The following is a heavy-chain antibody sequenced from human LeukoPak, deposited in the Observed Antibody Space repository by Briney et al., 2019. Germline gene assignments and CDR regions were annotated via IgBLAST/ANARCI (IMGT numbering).Heavy chain of an antibody. Sequence: ASVKVSCKASGGTFSSYAISWVRQAPGQGLEWMGRIIPILGIANYAQKFQGRVTITADKSTSTAYMELSSLRSEDTAVCYCARGQYSSGWLPPINYFDYWGQGTLVTVSS. CDR3: ARGQYSSGWLPPINYFDY. D-gene: IGHD6-19*01. CDR1: GGTFSSYA. J-gene: IGHJ4*02. CDR2: IIPILGIA. V-gene: IGHV1-69*04.